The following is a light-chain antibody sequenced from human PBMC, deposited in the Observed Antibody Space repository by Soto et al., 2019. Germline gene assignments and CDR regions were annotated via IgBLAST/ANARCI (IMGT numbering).Light chain of an antibody. CDR1: SSDVGGYNY. CDR3: SSYTSSSTSSLC. V-gene: IGLV2-14*01. CDR2: GVS. J-gene: IGLJ1*01. Sequence: QSALTQPASVSGSPGQSITISCTGTSSDVGGYNYVSWYQQHPGKAPKLMIYGVSNRPSGVSNRFSGSKSGNTASLTISGLQADDEADYYCSSYTSSSTSSLCLGTGTNLTVL.